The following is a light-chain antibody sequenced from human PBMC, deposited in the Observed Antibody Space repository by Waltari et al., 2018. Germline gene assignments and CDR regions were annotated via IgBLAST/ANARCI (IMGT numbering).Light chain of an antibody. Sequence: IVLTQSPGTLSLSPGERATLSCRASPSIASSYLAWYQQRPGQAPLLLIYSASNRASGVPDRFSGSGSRTDFTLTISRLEPEDFALYYCQHYGTSRTFGQGSKVEMK. CDR2: SAS. V-gene: IGKV3-20*01. CDR3: QHYGTSRT. J-gene: IGKJ1*01. CDR1: PSIASSY.